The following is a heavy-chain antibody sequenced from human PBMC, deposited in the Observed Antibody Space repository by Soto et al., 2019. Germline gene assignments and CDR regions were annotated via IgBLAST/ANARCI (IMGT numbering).Heavy chain of an antibody. CDR1: GFTFSSYS. V-gene: IGHV3-21*01. CDR2: ISSSSSYI. J-gene: IGHJ4*02. Sequence: EVQLVESGGGLVKPGGSLRLSCAASGFTFSSYSMNWVRQAPGKGLEWVSSISSSSSYIYYADSVKGRVTISRDNAKNSLYLQMNSLRAEDTAVYYCAREGEIGSSSFVVFWGQGTLVTVSS. CDR3: AREGEIGSSSFVVF. D-gene: IGHD6-13*01.